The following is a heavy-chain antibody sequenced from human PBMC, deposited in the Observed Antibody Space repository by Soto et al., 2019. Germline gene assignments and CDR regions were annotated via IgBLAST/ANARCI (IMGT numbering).Heavy chain of an antibody. CDR2: INHSGST. CDR3: ARVYYGYYYYMDV. CDR1: GGSFSGYY. D-gene: IGHD2-8*01. Sequence: SETLSLTCAVYGGSFSGYYWSWIRQPPGKGLEWIGEINHSGSTNYNPSLKSRVTISVDTSKNQFSLKLSSVTAADTAVYYCARVYYGYYYYMDVWGKGTTVTVSS. J-gene: IGHJ6*03. V-gene: IGHV4-34*01.